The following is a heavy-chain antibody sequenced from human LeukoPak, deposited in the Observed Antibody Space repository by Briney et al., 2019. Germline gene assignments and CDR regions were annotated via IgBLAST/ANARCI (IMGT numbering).Heavy chain of an antibody. CDR2: ISGSGGST. Sequence: GGSLRLSCAASGFTFSSYSMNWFRQAPGKGLEWVSAISGSGGSTYYADSVKGRFTISRDNSKNTLYLQMNSLRAEDTAVYYCAKALHPPPVAEAGTNGFAPGGQGPLVTVSS. J-gene: IGHJ5*02. D-gene: IGHD6-19*01. V-gene: IGHV3-23*01. CDR3: AKALHPPPVAEAGTNGFAP. CDR1: GFTFSSYS.